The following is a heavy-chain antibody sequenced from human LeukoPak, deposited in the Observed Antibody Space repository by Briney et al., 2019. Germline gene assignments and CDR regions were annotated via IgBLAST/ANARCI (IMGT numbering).Heavy chain of an antibody. D-gene: IGHD3-22*01. V-gene: IGHV1-69*05. CDR1: GGTFSSYA. CDR2: IIPIFGTA. J-gene: IGHJ5*02. CDR3: ARGGTNYYDSSGYYPPAHWFDP. Sequence: SVKVSCKASGGTFSSYAISWVRQAPGQGLEWMGGIIPIFGTANYAQKFRGRVTITTDESTSTAYMELSSLRSEDTAVYYCARGGTNYYDSSGYYPPAHWFDPWGQGTLVTVSS.